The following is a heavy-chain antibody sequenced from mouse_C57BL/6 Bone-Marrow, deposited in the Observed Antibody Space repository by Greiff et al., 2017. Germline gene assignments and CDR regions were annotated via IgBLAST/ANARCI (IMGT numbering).Heavy chain of an antibody. J-gene: IGHJ1*03. D-gene: IGHD1-1*01. CDR1: GFTFSDYY. CDR2: INYDGSST. V-gene: IGHV5-16*01. CDR3: ARDTGSSYGYFDV. Sequence: EVMLVESEGGLVQPGSSMKLSCTASGFTFSDYYMAWVRQVPEKGLEWVANINYDGSSTYYLDSLKSRFIISRDNAKNILYLQMSSLKSEDTATDYCARDTGSSYGYFDVWGTGTTVTVSS.